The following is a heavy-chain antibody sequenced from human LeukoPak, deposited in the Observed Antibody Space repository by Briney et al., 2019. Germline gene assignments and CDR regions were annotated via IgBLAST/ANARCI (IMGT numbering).Heavy chain of an antibody. Sequence: SETLSLTCAVSGYSISSGYYWGWIRQPPGKGLEWIGSIYHSGCTYYNPSLKSRVTISVDTSKNPFSLKLSSVTAADTAVYYCASWGYCSSTSCYIFDYWGQGTLVTVSS. V-gene: IGHV4-38-2*01. CDR1: GYSISSGYY. D-gene: IGHD2-2*02. CDR3: ASWGYCSSTSCYIFDY. J-gene: IGHJ4*02. CDR2: IYHSGCT.